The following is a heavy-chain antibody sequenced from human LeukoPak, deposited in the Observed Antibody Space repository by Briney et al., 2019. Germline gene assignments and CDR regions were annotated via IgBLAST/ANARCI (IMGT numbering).Heavy chain of an antibody. J-gene: IGHJ4*02. V-gene: IGHV3-23*01. D-gene: IGHD3-9*01. Sequence: PGGSLRLSCAASGFTFSSYGMSWVRQAPGKGLEWVSAISGSGGSTYYADSVKGRFTISRDNSKNTLYLQMNSLRAEDTAVYYCAKDLTISNVLRYFDWLGYWGQGTLVTVSS. CDR1: GFTFSSYG. CDR3: AKDLTISNVLRYFDWLGY. CDR2: ISGSGGST.